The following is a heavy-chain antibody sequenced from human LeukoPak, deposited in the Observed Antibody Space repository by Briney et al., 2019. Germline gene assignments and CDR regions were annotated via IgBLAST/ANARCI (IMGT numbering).Heavy chain of an antibody. D-gene: IGHD2-2*01. J-gene: IGHJ4*02. V-gene: IGHV4-39*07. CDR1: GGSISSSSYY. CDR3: ARVESSTLDH. CDR2: IYYSGST. Sequence: SETLSLTCTVSGGSISSSSYYWGWIRQPPGKGLEWIGSIYYSGSTYYNPSLKSRVTISVDTSKNQISLKLSSVTAADTAVYYCARVESSTLDHWGQGTLVTVSS.